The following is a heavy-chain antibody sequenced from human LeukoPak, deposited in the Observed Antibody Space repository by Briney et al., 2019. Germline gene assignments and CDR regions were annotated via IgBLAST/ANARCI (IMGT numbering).Heavy chain of an antibody. V-gene: IGHV3-21*01. CDR3: ARDCAPFYYYYYMDV. CDR2: ISSSSSYI. J-gene: IGHJ6*03. Sequence: GGSLRLSCAASGFTFSSYSMNWVRQAPGKGLEWVSSISSSSSYIYYADSVKGRFTISRDNAKNSLYLQMNSLRAEDTAVYYCARDCAPFYYYYYMDVWGKGTTVTVSS. D-gene: IGHD2-21*01. CDR1: GFTFSSYS.